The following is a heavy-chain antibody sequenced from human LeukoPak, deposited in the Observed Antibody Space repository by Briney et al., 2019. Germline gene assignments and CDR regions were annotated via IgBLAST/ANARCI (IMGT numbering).Heavy chain of an antibody. CDR1: GGSISSSSYY. CDR3: ARLTHYYDSSGYYYLNYYYYYMDV. D-gene: IGHD3-22*01. CDR2: IYYSGST. V-gene: IGHV4-39*01. Sequence: SETLSLTCTVSGGSISSSSYYWGWIGQPPGKGLEWIGSIYYSGSTYYNPSLKSRVTISVDTSKNQFSLKLSSVTAADTAVYYCARLTHYYDSSGYYYLNYYYYYMDVWGKGTTVTVSS. J-gene: IGHJ6*03.